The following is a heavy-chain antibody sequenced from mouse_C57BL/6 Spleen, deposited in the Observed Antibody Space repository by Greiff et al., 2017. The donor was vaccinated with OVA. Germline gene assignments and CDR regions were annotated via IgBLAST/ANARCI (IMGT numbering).Heavy chain of an antibody. CDR1: GYTFTSYW. Sequence: QVQLQQPGAELVRPGSSVKLSCKASGYTFTSYWMHWVKQRPIQGLEWIGNIDTSDSETHYNQKFKGQATLTVDKSSSTAYLQLRSLPSEDSSVFYCGRQYPVAKYYGGQGTAVTVSS. CDR3: GRQYPVAKYY. CDR2: IDTSDSET. V-gene: IGHV1-52*01. D-gene: IGHD5-1-1*01. J-gene: IGHJ4*01.